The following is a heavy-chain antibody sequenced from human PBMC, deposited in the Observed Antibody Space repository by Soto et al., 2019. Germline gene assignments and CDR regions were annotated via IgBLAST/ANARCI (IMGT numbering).Heavy chain of an antibody. CDR3: ATANSDVYFVY. Sequence: PSETLSLTCGVSGASISLVGYSWSWIRQPTGKGLEWIGYISHRGNTHYNPSLRSRVTISVDRSKNEFSLNLRSVTAADTAMYFCATANSDVYFVYWGQEPLVSV. J-gene: IGHJ4*02. CDR2: ISHRGNT. CDR1: GASISLVGYS. D-gene: IGHD6-13*01. V-gene: IGHV4-30-2*01.